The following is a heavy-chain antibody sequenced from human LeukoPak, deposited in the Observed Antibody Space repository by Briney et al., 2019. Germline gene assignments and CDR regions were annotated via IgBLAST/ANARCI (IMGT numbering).Heavy chain of an antibody. D-gene: IGHD2-2*01. CDR1: GYTFTGYG. CDR3: ARTGYCSSTSCYSLGLYYFDY. J-gene: IGHJ4*02. CDR2: ISAYNGNT. Sequence: ASVKVSCKASGYTFTGYGISWVRQAPGQGLKWMGWISAYNGNTNYAQKLQGRVTITTDTSTSTAYMELRSLRSDDTAVYYCARTGYCSSTSCYSLGLYYFDYWGQGTLVTVSP. V-gene: IGHV1-18*01.